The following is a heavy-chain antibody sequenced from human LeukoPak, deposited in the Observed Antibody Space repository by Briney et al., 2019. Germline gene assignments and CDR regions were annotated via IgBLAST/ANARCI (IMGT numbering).Heavy chain of an antibody. V-gene: IGHV1-69*05. J-gene: IGHJ6*03. CDR3: ARERGTDGYNYYYYMDV. D-gene: IGHD5-24*01. CDR2: IIPIFGTA. Sequence: SVKVSCKASEGTFSSYAISWVRQAPGQGLEWMGGIIPIFGTANYAQKFQGRVTITTDESTSTAYMELSSLRSEDTAVYYCARERGTDGYNYYYYMDVWGKGTTVTVSS. CDR1: EGTFSSYA.